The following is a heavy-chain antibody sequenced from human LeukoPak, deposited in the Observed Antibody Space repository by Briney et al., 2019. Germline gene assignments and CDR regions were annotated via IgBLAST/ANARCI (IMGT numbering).Heavy chain of an antibody. CDR2: ISYDGSNK. CDR3: AKDMYCSGGSCYSVAYYYYYYYMDV. V-gene: IGHV3-30*18. J-gene: IGHJ6*03. Sequence: GGSLRLSCAASGFTFSSYGMHWVRQAPGKGLEWVAVISYDGSNKYYADSVKGRFTISRDNSKNTLYLQMNSLRAEDTAVCYCAKDMYCSGGSCYSVAYYYYYYYMDVWGKGTTVTVSS. CDR1: GFTFSSYG. D-gene: IGHD2-15*01.